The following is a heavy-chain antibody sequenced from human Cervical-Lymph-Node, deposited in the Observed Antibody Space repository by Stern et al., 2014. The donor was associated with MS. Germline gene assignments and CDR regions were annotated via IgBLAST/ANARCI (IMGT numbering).Heavy chain of an antibody. CDR3: ARGPFGSSFDY. V-gene: IGHV4-59*01. Sequence: QLQLQESGPGLVKPSETLSLTCTVSGGGSISNYYWSWIRQPPGKGLEWIGYIYSSGSTNSNPSLKSRVTISVDTSKNQFSLKLSSVTAADTAVYYCARGPFGSSFDYWGQGTLVTVSS. CDR2: IYSSGST. D-gene: IGHD6-13*01. J-gene: IGHJ4*02. CDR1: GGGSISNYY.